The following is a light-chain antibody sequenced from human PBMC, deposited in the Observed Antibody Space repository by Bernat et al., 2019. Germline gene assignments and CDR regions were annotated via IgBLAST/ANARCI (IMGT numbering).Light chain of an antibody. CDR2: AAS. V-gene: IGKV1-12*01. CDR3: QQGNSCPLT. CDR1: QDISRW. Sequence: DIQMTQSPSSVSASVGDRVSITCRASQDISRWLAWYQHKPGTAPKLLIYAASSLQGGVPSRFSGSGSGTDFTLTISSLQPEDFAIYYCQQGNSCPLTFGGGTKVEIK. J-gene: IGKJ4*01.